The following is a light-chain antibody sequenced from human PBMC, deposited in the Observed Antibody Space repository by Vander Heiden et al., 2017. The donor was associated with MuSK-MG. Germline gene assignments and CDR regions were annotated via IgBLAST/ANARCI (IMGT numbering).Light chain of an antibody. V-gene: IGKV3-15*01. Sequence: EIVMTQSPATLSVSPGERATLSCRASQSVSSNLAWYQQKPGQAPRLLIYGASTRATGVPARFSGRRSGTEFTLTISSLRSEDFAIYFCQQDHNWPLTFGGWTKVDFK. CDR2: GAS. CDR3: QQDHNWPLT. J-gene: IGKJ4*01. CDR1: QSVSSN.